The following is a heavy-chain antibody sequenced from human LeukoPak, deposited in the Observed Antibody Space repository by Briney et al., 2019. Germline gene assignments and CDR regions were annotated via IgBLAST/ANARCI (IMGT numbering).Heavy chain of an antibody. V-gene: IGHV1-46*04. J-gene: IGHJ4*02. CDR3: ARDHGSAYYRAPRH. CDR2: INPSGGST. CDR1: GYIFTNYY. D-gene: IGHD3-10*01. Sequence: ASVKVSCMASGYIFTNYYMHWVRQAPGQGLEWMGIINPSGGSTTYAQKLQGRVTMTRDTSTSTVYMELSSLRSEDTAVYYCARDHGSAYYRAPRHWGQGTLVTVSS.